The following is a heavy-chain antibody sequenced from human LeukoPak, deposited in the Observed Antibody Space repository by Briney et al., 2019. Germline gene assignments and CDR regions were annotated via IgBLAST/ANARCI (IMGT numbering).Heavy chain of an antibody. Sequence: GGSLRLSCAASGFTFSTYEMNWVRQAPGKGLEWVSYISDTGGTIYYADSVKGRFTISRDNAKNSLYLQMNSLGAEDTAVYYCARAHTEQELVFNLDYWGQGTLVTVS. CDR2: ISDTGGTI. CDR1: GFTFSTYE. CDR3: ARAHTEQELVFNLDY. D-gene: IGHD6-13*01. V-gene: IGHV3-48*03. J-gene: IGHJ4*02.